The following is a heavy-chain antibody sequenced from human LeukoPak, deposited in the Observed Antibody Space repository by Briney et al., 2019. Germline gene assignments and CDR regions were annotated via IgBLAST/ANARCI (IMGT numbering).Heavy chain of an antibody. CDR2: IWYDGSNK. D-gene: IGHD6-19*01. Sequence: GGSLRLSCAASGFTFSSYGMHWVRQAPGKGLEWVAVIWYDGSNKYYADSVKGRFTISRDNSKDTLYLQMNSLRAEDTAVYYCARDILSGWDYYYYGMDVWGQGTTVTVSS. V-gene: IGHV3-33*08. J-gene: IGHJ6*02. CDR1: GFTFSSYG. CDR3: ARDILSGWDYYYYGMDV.